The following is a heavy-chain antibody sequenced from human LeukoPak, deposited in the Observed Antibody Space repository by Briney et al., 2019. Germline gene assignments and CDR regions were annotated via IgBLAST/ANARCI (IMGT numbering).Heavy chain of an antibody. J-gene: IGHJ4*02. Sequence: SETLSLTCTVQGGSFSGYYWSWIRQPPGKGLEWIGEINHSGTTNYNPSLKSRVTISVDTSKNQFSLKLSSVTAADTAVYYCARVRDNNSSSSPGVPYYFDYWGQGTLVTVSS. V-gene: IGHV4-34*01. CDR2: INHSGTT. D-gene: IGHD6-6*01. CDR3: ARVRDNNSSSSPGVPYYFDY. CDR1: GGSFSGYY.